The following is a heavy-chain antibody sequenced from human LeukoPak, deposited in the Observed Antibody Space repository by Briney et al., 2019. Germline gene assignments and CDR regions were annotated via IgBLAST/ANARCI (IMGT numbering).Heavy chain of an antibody. CDR1: GFTFSSYW. CDR2: IKQDGSER. D-gene: IGHD7-27*01. V-gene: IGHV3-7*01. CDR3: ARENWAPYY. Sequence: GGSLRLSCAASGFTFSSYWMTWVRQAPGKGLEWVANIKQDGSERDYVDSVKGRFTISRDNAKNSLYLQMNSLRAEDTAVYYCARENWAPYYWGQGTLVTVSS. J-gene: IGHJ4*02.